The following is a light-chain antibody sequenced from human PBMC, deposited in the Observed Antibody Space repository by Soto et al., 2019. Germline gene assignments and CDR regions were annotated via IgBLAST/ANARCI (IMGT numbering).Light chain of an antibody. CDR2: KTS. Sequence: DIQMTQSPSTRSASVGGGVTITCRASQSIISGLAWYQQKPVTAPKLLIDKTSSLESGAPSRFSGSGSGTEFTITISSLKSDDFATYYCHQYTSYPTFGGGTKVEIK. CDR3: HQYTSYPT. CDR1: QSIISG. V-gene: IGKV1-5*03. J-gene: IGKJ4*01.